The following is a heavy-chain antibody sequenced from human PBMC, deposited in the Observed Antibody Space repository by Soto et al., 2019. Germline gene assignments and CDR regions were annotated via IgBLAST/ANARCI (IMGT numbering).Heavy chain of an antibody. D-gene: IGHD2-21*01. Sequence: PGWSLRLSCAASGFTFSSYWMHWVRQAPGKGLVWVSLINSDGSSTSYADSVKGRFTISRDNAKNTLYLQMNSLRAEDTAVYYCARVSPIPRSGMDVWGQGTTVTVSS. V-gene: IGHV3-74*01. J-gene: IGHJ6*02. CDR1: GFTFSSYW. CDR3: ARVSPIPRSGMDV. CDR2: INSDGSST.